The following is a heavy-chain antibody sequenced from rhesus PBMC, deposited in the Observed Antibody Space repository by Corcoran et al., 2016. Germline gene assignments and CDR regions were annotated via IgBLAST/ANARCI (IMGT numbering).Heavy chain of an antibody. D-gene: IGHD4-23*01. V-gene: IGHV4-147*01. CDR1: GGSISSNY. CDR2: IYGVSGST. CDR3: ARQYSNYPYFDY. Sequence: QVQLQESGPGLVKPSETLSLTCAVSGGSISSNYWSWIRQSPGKGLEWIGYIYGVSGSTSYNPSLKSRVTIATDTSKNQFSLKLSSVTAADTAVYYCARQYSNYPYFDYWGQGVLVTVSS. J-gene: IGHJ4*01.